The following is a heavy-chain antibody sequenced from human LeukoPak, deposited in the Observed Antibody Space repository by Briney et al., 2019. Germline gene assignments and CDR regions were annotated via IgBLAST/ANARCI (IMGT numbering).Heavy chain of an antibody. CDR1: GFTFSSYA. Sequence: GGSLRLSCAASGFTFSSYAMSWVRQAPGKGLEWVSTISGSGGSTYYADSVKGRFTTSRDNSKNTLYLQMNSLRAEDTAVYYCAKNGGIAVAGWFDPWGQGTLITVSS. D-gene: IGHD6-19*01. CDR2: ISGSGGST. V-gene: IGHV3-23*01. CDR3: AKNGGIAVAGWFDP. J-gene: IGHJ5*02.